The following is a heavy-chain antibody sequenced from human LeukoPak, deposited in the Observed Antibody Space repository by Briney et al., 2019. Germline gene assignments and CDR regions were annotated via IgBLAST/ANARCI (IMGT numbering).Heavy chain of an antibody. CDR3: ARGCSSTSYYSYYYYYYYMDV. CDR2: IIPIFGTA. J-gene: IGHJ6*03. Sequence: ASVKVSCKASGGTFSSYAISWVRQAPGQGLEWMGGIIPIFGTANYAQKFQGRVTITADESTSTAYMELSSLRSEDTAVYYCARGCSSTSYYSYYYYYYYMDVWGKGTTVTVSS. CDR1: GGTFSSYA. V-gene: IGHV1-69*13. D-gene: IGHD2-2*02.